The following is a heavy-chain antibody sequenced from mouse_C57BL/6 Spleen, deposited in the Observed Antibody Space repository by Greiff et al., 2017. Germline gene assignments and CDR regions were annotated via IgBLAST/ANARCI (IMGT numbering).Heavy chain of an antibody. J-gene: IGHJ4*01. D-gene: IGHD1-1*01. CDR1: GYAFSSSW. V-gene: IGHV1-82*01. CDR2: IYPGDGDT. Sequence: VQLQQSGPELVKPGASVKISCKASGYAFSSSWMNWVKQRPGKGLEWIGRIYPGDGDTNYNGKFKGKATLTADKSSSTAYMQLSSLTSEDSAVYFCAITTVVAPYAMDYWGQGTSVTVSS. CDR3: AITTVVAPYAMDY.